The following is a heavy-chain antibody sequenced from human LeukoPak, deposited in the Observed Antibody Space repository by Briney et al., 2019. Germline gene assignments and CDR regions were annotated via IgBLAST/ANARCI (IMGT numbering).Heavy chain of an antibody. CDR1: GGSISSGGYY. J-gene: IGHJ4*02. D-gene: IGHD2-21*02. CDR2: IYYSGST. V-gene: IGHV4-31*03. Sequence: PSQTLSLTCTVSGGSISSGGYYWSWIRQHPGKGLEWIGYIYYSGSTYYNPSLKSRVTISVDTSNNQFSLKLSSVTAADTAVYYCARSGSKVMTAINFWGQGTLVTVSS. CDR3: ARSGSKVMTAINF.